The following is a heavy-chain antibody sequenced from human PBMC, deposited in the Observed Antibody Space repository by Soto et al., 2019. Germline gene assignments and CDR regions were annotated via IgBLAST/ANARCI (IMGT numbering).Heavy chain of an antibody. D-gene: IGHD2-15*01. J-gene: IGHJ6*02. CDR3: ARAPPVTVVAYYYYGMDV. CDR1: GYTFTSYG. Sequence: QVQLVQSGAEVKKPGASVKVSCKASGYTFTSYGISWVRQAPGQGLEWMGWISAYNGNTNYAQKLQGRDTMTTDTSTSKAYMKLRSMRSDDTAVYYCARAPPVTVVAYYYYGMDVWGQGTTVTVSS. V-gene: IGHV1-18*04. CDR2: ISAYNGNT.